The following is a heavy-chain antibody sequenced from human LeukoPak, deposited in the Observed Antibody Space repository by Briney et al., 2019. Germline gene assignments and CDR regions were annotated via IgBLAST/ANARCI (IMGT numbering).Heavy chain of an antibody. CDR2: ISYDGSNK. Sequence: GGSLRLSCAASGFTFSSYAMHWVRQAPGKGLEWVAVISYDGSNKYYADSVKGRFTISRDNSKNTLYLQMNSLRAEDTAVYYCARERYGDPAFDIWGQGTMVTVSS. V-gene: IGHV3-30-3*01. CDR1: GFTFSSYA. CDR3: ARERYGDPAFDI. J-gene: IGHJ3*02. D-gene: IGHD4-17*01.